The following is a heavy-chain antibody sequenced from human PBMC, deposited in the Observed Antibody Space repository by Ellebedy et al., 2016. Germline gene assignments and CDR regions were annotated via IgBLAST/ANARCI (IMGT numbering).Heavy chain of an antibody. J-gene: IGHJ6*03. Sequence: ASVKVSCKASGGTFSSYAVNWVRQAPGQGLEWLGGLTPLFATPSYPQKFQGRVTITADESTSTTFMELSSLRFEDTAVYYCAREAWELLRTNFYYYSMDVWGKGTTVTVSS. CDR1: GGTFSSYA. CDR2: LTPLFATP. V-gene: IGHV1-69*13. CDR3: AREAWELLRTNFYYYSMDV. D-gene: IGHD1-26*01.